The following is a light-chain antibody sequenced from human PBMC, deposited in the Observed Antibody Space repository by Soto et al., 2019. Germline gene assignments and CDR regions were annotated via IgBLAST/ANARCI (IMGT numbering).Light chain of an antibody. J-gene: IGKJ3*01. Sequence: DIQMTQSPSTLSGSVGDRVTITCRASQTITRFLAWYQQKPGKAPKLLIYKASTLGGGVPSRFSGGGSGTDFTLTISSLQPDDSATYYCQQYVSYSSFGPGTKVDIK. V-gene: IGKV1-5*03. CDR1: QTITRF. CDR3: QQYVSYSS. CDR2: KAS.